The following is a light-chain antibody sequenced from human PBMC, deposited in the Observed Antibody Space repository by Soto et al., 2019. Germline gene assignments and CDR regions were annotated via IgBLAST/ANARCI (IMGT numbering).Light chain of an antibody. CDR3: QHYGSSPLFT. Sequence: EIVLTQSPGTLSLSPGERATLSCRASQSVSSSYLAWYQQKPGQAPRLLIYGASSRATGIPDRFSGSGSGTDFTLTISRLEPEDFAVDYCQHYGSSPLFTFGPGTKVDIK. CDR2: GAS. CDR1: QSVSSSY. V-gene: IGKV3-20*01. J-gene: IGKJ3*01.